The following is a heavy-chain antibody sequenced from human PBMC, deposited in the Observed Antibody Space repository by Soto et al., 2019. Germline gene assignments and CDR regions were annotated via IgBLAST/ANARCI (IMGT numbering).Heavy chain of an antibody. CDR2: IIPIFGTA. CDR1: GGTFSSYA. CDR3: ARFILTGYYLNWFDP. Sequence: ASVKVSCKASGGTFSSYAISWVRQAPGQGLEWMGGIIPIFGTANYAQKFQGRVAITADKSTSTAYMELSSLRSEDTAVYYCARFILTGYYLNWFDPWGQGTLVTVSS. V-gene: IGHV1-69*06. J-gene: IGHJ5*02. D-gene: IGHD3-9*01.